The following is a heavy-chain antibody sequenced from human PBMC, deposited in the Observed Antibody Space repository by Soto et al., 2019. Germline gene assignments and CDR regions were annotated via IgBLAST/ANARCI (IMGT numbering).Heavy chain of an antibody. V-gene: IGHV3-30-3*01. Sequence: PGGAVRLSCAASGFTFSSYAMHWVRQATGKGLEWVAVISYDGSNKYYSDSVKGRFTISRDNSKNTLYLQMNSLRAEDTAVYYCARPSPVLLWFGEFLDYWGQGTLVTVSS. J-gene: IGHJ4*02. D-gene: IGHD3-10*01. CDR2: ISYDGSNK. CDR3: ARPSPVLLWFGEFLDY. CDR1: GFTFSSYA.